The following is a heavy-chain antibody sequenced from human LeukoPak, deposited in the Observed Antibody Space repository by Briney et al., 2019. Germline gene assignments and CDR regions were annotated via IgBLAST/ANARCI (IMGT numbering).Heavy chain of an antibody. V-gene: IGHV1-8*01. CDR2: MYPNSGNT. CDR3: ARRGGMATNRNWFDP. D-gene: IGHD5-24*01. CDR1: GYTFISYD. Sequence: ASVNVSCKASGYTFISYDINWVRQATGQGLEWMGWMYPNSGNTGYAQKFQGRVTMTRNTSISTAYMELSSLRSEDTAVYYCARRGGMATNRNWFDPWGQGTLVTVSS. J-gene: IGHJ5*02.